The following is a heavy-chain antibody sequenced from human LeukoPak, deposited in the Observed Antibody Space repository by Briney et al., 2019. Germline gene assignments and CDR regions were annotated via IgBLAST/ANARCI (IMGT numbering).Heavy chain of an antibody. CDR1: GFNFMNFG. V-gene: IGHV3-33*06. J-gene: IGHJ4*02. Sequence: PGGSVRLSCAATGFNFMNFGMHWVRQAPGKGLDWVAVIWYDGSSIYYADSVRGRFIISRDNAKNTLYLQMNSVRAEDTAIYYCAKVVQYTASTGTGLASWGQGTLVTVSS. D-gene: IGHD6-13*01. CDR2: IWYDGSSI. CDR3: AKVVQYTASTGTGLAS.